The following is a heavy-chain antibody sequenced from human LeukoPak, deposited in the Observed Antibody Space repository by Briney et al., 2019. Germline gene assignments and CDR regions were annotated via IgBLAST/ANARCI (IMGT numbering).Heavy chain of an antibody. Sequence: GASVKVSCKASGYTFTGYYMHWVRQAPGQGLEWMGWINPNSGSTNYAQNFQGRVTMTRDTSISTAYMELDRLRFDDTAVYYCARDSGEVPDYWGQGTLVTVSS. J-gene: IGHJ4*02. CDR1: GYTFTGYY. D-gene: IGHD3-10*01. V-gene: IGHV1-2*02. CDR2: INPNSGST. CDR3: ARDSGEVPDY.